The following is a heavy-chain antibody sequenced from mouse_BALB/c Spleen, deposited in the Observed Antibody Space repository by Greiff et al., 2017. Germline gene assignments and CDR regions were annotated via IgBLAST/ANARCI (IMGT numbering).Heavy chain of an antibody. CDR3: ARGKVTTATAMDY. V-gene: IGHV5-4*02. CDR2: ISDGGSYT. CDR1: GFTFSDYY. J-gene: IGHJ4*01. D-gene: IGHD1-2*01. Sequence: DVKLVESGGGLVKPGGSLKLSCAASGFTFSDYYMYWVRQTPEKRLEWVATISDGGSYTYYPDSVKGRFTISRDNAKNNLYLQMSSLKSEDTAMYYCARGKVTTATAMDYWGQGTSVTVSS.